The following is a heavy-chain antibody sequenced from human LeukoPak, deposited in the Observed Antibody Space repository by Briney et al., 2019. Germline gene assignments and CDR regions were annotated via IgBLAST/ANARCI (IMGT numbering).Heavy chain of an antibody. CDR1: GGSLSGYF. J-gene: IGHJ4*02. CDR3: ARGSKGPRLLY. D-gene: IGHD6-6*01. CDR2: ISDSGSI. V-gene: IGHV4-34*01. Sequence: PSETLSLTCAVYGGSLSGYFWSWIRQPPGKGLEWIGEISDSGSINFNPSLKSRVTISVDTAKNQFSLKLNSVTAADTAVYYCARGSKGPRLLYWGRGTLVTVSS.